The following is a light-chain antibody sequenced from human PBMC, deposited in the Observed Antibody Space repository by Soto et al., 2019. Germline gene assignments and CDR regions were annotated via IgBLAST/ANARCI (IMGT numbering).Light chain of an antibody. V-gene: IGKV1-12*01. CDR2: DAT. Sequence: DIQMTQYKYSVSASIGDRVTIACRASQDIGDWLIWYQQKPGKAPKVLIYDATNLQSGAPSRFSGSASGTDFTLTISNLQPEDFTPYYCQQATSFPIPFAQVARLAI. CDR3: QQATSFPIP. J-gene: IGKJ5*01. CDR1: QDIGDW.